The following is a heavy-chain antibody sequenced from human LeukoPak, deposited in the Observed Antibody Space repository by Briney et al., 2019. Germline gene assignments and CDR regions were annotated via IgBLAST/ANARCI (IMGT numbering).Heavy chain of an antibody. CDR2: INHSGST. J-gene: IGHJ6*03. Sequence: PSETLSLTCAVYGGSFSGYYWSWIRQPPGKGLEWIGEINHSGSTNYSPSLKSRVTISVDTSKNQFSLKLSSVTAADTAVYYCARGRTYYYDSSGPHYYYYMDVWGKGTTVTVSS. CDR1: GGSFSGYY. V-gene: IGHV4-34*01. CDR3: ARGRTYYYDSSGPHYYYYMDV. D-gene: IGHD3-22*01.